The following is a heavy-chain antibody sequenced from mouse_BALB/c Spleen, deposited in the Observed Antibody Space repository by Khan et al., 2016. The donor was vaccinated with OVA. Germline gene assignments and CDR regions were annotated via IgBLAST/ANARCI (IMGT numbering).Heavy chain of an antibody. CDR2: TNPTNGRT. D-gene: IGHD1-1*01. CDR3: ARIKKIVATYFDY. V-gene: IGHV1S81*02. J-gene: IGHJ2*01. CDR1: GYTFTSYW. Sequence: QVQLQQPGAELVKAGASVKMSCKASGYTFTSYWMHWVKQRLGQGLEWFAETNPTNGRTYYNEKFKSKATLTVDKSSSTAYMLLSSPTFEDSAVYDGARIKKIVATYFDYWGQGTTITVSS.